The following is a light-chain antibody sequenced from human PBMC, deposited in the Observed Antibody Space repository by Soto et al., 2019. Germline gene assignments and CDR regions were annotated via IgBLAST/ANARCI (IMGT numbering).Light chain of an antibody. Sequence: EIVLTQSPGTLSLSPGEIATLSCRASQSVTSSYLAWYQQKPGQAPRLLIYGASSRATGIPDRFSGSGSGTDFTLTISRLEPEDSAVYYCQQYGNSPLTFGGGTKVEIK. V-gene: IGKV3-20*01. CDR3: QQYGNSPLT. J-gene: IGKJ4*01. CDR2: GAS. CDR1: QSVTSSY.